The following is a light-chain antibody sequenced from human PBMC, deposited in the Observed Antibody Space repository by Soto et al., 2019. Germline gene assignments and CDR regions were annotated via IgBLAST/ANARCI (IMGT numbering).Light chain of an antibody. CDR3: QQYNNWPPYT. V-gene: IGKV3-15*01. CDR2: GAS. Sequence: EIVMTQSPATLSVSPGERATLSCRASQSVSSNLAWYQQKPGQAPRLLIYGASTRATGIPARFSRSGSGTEFPRTISSLQSEDFAVYYCQQYNNWPPYTLGQGTKRELK. J-gene: IGKJ2*01. CDR1: QSVSSN.